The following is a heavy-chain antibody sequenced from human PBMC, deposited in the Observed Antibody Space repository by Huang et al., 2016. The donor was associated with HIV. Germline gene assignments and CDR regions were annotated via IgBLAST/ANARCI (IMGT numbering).Heavy chain of an antibody. CDR2: INHGGDT. V-gene: IGHV4-34*01. J-gene: IGHJ4*02. CDR3: ASDDRLYSRHVGRY. Sequence: QVQIEQWGSGLLKPSETLSLTCAFYGGSFSDFYWSWIRQSPGKGLEWIGEINHGGDTNYNPSRESRVTMSMDMSKSQFSLTLKSMTAADTAVYYCASDDRLYSRHVGRYWGQGTLVSVSS. D-gene: IGHD2-21*01. CDR1: GGSFSDFY.